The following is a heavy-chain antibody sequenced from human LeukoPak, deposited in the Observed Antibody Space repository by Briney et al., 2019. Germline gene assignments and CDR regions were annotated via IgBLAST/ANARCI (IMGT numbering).Heavy chain of an antibody. CDR2: INPNSGGT. V-gene: IGHV1-2*02. J-gene: IGHJ3*02. D-gene: IGHD5-12*01. CDR1: GYTFTGYY. Sequence: ASVKVSCKASGYTFTGYYMHWVRQAPGQGLEWMGWINPNSGGTNYAQKFQGRATMTRDTSISTAYMELSRLRSDDTAVYYCARLSGYDSFAFDIWGQGTMVTVSS. CDR3: ARLSGYDSFAFDI.